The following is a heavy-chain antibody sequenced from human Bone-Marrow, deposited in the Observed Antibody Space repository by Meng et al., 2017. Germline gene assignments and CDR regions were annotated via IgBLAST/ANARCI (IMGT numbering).Heavy chain of an antibody. J-gene: IGHJ4*02. CDR2: IYSCGST. Sequence: EVRVVESGGCLVKPWGSLRLSCAASVFTVSSNYMSWVRQAPGKGLEWVSVIYSCGSTYYADSVKGRFTISRDNSKNTLYLQMNSLRAEDTAVYYCARVHFDYWGQGTLVTVSS. CDR3: ARVHFDY. V-gene: IGHV3-66*03. CDR1: VFTVSSNY.